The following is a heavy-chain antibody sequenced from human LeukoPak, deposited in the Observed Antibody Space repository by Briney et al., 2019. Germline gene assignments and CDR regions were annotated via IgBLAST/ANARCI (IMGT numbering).Heavy chain of an antibody. CDR2: ISSSGTTM. D-gene: IGHD6-13*01. CDR3: ARDSIWAAGPEGNFDF. Sequence: GGSLRLSCAASGFTFSNYYMSWIRQAPGKGLEWVSYISSSGTTMYYADSVKGRFIISRDNAKNSLFLQMNSLRAEDTAVYYCARDSIWAAGPEGNFDFWGQGTLVTVSS. CDR1: GFTFSNYY. J-gene: IGHJ4*02. V-gene: IGHV3-11*01.